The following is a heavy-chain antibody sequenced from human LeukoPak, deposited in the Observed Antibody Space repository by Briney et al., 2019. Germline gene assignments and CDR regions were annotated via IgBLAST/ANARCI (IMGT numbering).Heavy chain of an antibody. Sequence: NPSETLSLTCTVSGGSISSGGYYWSWIRQPAGKGLEWIGRIYTSGSTNYNPSLKSRVTMSVDTSKNQFSLKLSSVTAADTAVYYCARDQWLTMGPRPIVFDYWGQGTLVTVSS. CDR1: GGSISSGGYY. CDR2: IYTSGST. D-gene: IGHD6-19*01. V-gene: IGHV4-61*02. J-gene: IGHJ4*02. CDR3: ARDQWLTMGPRPIVFDY.